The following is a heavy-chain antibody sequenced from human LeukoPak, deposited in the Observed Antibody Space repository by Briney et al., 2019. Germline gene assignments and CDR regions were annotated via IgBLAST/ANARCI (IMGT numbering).Heavy chain of an antibody. Sequence: SETLSLTCTVSGGSISSYYWSWIRQPPGKGLEWIGYIYYSGSTNYNPSLKSRVTISVDTSKNQFSLKLSSVTAADTAVYHCARGRYFDWLWDFDYWGQGTLVTVSS. CDR2: IYYSGST. D-gene: IGHD3-9*01. CDR3: ARGRYFDWLWDFDY. J-gene: IGHJ4*02. CDR1: GGSISSYY. V-gene: IGHV4-59*01.